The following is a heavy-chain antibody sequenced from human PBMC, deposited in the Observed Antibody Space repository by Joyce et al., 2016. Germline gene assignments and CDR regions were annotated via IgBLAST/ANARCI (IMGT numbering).Heavy chain of an antibody. CDR1: GFTFRYYG. CDR2: ISDDDGNQ. V-gene: IGHV3-30*03. Sequence: QVQLVESGGGVVQPGRSLRLSCLASGFTFRYYGMHWVRQAPGKGLEGVALISDDDGNQYYAGSLKGRFTIARDNSKNTMDLQMNSLRADDTAVYYCARDLQIQLWSALGYWGQGTLVTVSS. J-gene: IGHJ4*02. CDR3: ARDLQIQLWSALGY. D-gene: IGHD1-1*01.